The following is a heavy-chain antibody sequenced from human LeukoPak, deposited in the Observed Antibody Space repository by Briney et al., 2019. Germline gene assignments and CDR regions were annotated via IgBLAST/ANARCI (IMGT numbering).Heavy chain of an antibody. Sequence: SETLSLTCTVSGGSISSYYWSWIRQPAGKGLEWIGRIYTSGSTNYNPSLKSRVTMSVDTSKNQFSLKLSSVTAADTAVYYCASSIRDDILTGYTTDYWGQGTLVTVSS. CDR2: IYTSGST. D-gene: IGHD3-9*01. CDR1: GGSISSYY. J-gene: IGHJ4*02. CDR3: ASSIRDDILTGYTTDY. V-gene: IGHV4-4*07.